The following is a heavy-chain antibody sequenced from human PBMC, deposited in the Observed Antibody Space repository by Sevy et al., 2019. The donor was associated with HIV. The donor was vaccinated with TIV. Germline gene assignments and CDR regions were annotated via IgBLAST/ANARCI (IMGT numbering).Heavy chain of an antibody. CDR1: GGSISSSSYY. J-gene: IGHJ1*01. Sequence: SETLSLTCTVSGGSISSSSYYWGWIRQPPGKGLEWIGSIYYSGSTYYNPSLKSRVTISVYTSKNQFSLKLSSVTAADTAVYYCARAGDYYYGSGERRECEYFQHWGQGTLVTVSS. CDR2: IYYSGST. V-gene: IGHV4-39*01. D-gene: IGHD3-10*01. CDR3: ARAGDYYYGSGERRECEYFQH.